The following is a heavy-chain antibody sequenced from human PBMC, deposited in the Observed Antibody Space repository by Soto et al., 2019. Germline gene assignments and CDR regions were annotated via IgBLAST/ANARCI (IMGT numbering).Heavy chain of an antibody. J-gene: IGHJ4*02. CDR2: IYNGGST. V-gene: IGHV3-53*01. D-gene: IGHD3-10*01. CDR1: GITVRSNY. CDR3: ARERLYGPASA. Sequence: PGGSLRLSCAASGITVRSNYMSWVRQAPGKGLEWVSIIYNGGSTSYADSGKGRFTISRDNSKNTVYLQMNSLRAEDTAVYYCARERLYGPASAWGQGTLVTVSS.